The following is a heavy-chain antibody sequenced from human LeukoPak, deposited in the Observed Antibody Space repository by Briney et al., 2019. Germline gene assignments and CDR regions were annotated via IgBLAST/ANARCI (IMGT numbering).Heavy chain of an antibody. CDR3: ARGYSSGRYELYYFDY. J-gene: IGHJ4*02. V-gene: IGHV3-11*01. Sequence: PGGSLRLSCAASGFTFSDYYMSWIRQAPGKGLEWVSYISSSGSTIYYADSVKGRFTISRDNAKNSLYLQMNSLRAEDTAVYYCARGYSSGRYELYYFDYWGQGTLVTVSS. D-gene: IGHD6-19*01. CDR1: GFTFSDYY. CDR2: ISSSGSTI.